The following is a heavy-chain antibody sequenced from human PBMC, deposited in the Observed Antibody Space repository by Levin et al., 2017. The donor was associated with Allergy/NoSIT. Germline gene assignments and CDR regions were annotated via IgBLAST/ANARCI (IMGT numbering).Heavy chain of an antibody. CDR1: GFTFNTFA. V-gene: IGHV3-23*01. Sequence: PGESLKISCTISGFTFNTFAINWVRQAAGKGLQWVSSISGSGDDTFYAESVRGRLIVSRDKSKNMVYLQMNSLTAEDTAVYYCAKDRSSGVVPRYGMDVWGQGTTVTVSS. CDR3: AKDRSSGVVPRYGMDV. CDR2: ISGSGDDT. J-gene: IGHJ6*02. D-gene: IGHD3-3*01.